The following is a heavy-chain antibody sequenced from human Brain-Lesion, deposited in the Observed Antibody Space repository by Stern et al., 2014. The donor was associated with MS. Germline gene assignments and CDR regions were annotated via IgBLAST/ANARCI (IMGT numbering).Heavy chain of an antibody. CDR2: IFNSGSP. Sequence: VQLVESGPGLVKPSQTLSLSCTVSGGSISSGGYYWSWIRQPAGKGLEWIGRIFNSGSPSYNPSLQSRVTISIDTSKKHISLRLNPMTAADTAVYYCARGRVVPGFQYYATDVWGQGTTVIVSS. J-gene: IGHJ6*02. CDR1: GGSISSGGYY. V-gene: IGHV4-61*02. CDR3: ARGRVVPGFQYYATDV. D-gene: IGHD2-2*01.